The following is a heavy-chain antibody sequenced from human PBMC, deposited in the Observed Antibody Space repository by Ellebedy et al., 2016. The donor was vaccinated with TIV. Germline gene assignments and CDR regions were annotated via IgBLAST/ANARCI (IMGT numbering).Heavy chain of an antibody. CDR2: ISRTSRWT. V-gene: IGHV3-23*01. D-gene: IGHD3-22*01. J-gene: IGHJ4*02. Sequence: GGSLRLSXAASGFTFSTYGMTWVRQAPGKGLEWVSSISRTSRWTNHADSVKGRFTISRDNSKNTLFLQMNGLRVEDTAIYYCAKEGENTRHYDSSGFFDFWGQGALVTVSS. CDR3: AKEGENTRHYDSSGFFDF. CDR1: GFTFSTYG.